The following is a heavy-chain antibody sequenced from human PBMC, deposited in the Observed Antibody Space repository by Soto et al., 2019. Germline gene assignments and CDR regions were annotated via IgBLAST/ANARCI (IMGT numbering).Heavy chain of an antibody. J-gene: IGHJ5*02. V-gene: IGHV5-51*01. CDR1: GYSFTSYW. Sequence: AGESLKISCKGSGYSFTSYWIGWVRQMPGKGLEWMGIIYPGDSDTRYSPSFQGQVTISADKSISTAYLQWSSLKASDTAMYYCARHPYYYDTKRPGGFDPSGQGTLGTGSS. CDR2: IYPGDSDT. CDR3: ARHPYYYDTKRPGGFDP. D-gene: IGHD3-22*01.